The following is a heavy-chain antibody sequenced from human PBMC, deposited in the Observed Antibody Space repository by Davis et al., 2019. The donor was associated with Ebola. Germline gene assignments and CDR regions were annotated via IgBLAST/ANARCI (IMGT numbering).Heavy chain of an antibody. D-gene: IGHD6-19*01. CDR2: TSYRSKWYN. Sequence: SQTLSLTCAVSGCSISSGVYSWSWIRQSPSRGLEWLGRTSYRSKWYNDYAVSVKSRITINPDTSKNQFSLQLNSVTPEDTAVYYCVRYSGWYYFDYWGQGTLVAVSS. V-gene: IGHV6-1*01. CDR1: GCSISSGV. J-gene: IGHJ4*02. CDR3: VRYSGWYYFDY.